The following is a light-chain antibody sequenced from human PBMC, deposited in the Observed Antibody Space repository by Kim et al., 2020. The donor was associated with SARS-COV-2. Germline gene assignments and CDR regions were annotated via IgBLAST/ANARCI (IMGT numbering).Light chain of an antibody. CDR1: SSDIGAYNY. CDR2: DVN. V-gene: IGLV2-14*03. CDR3: SSYAASSTVI. J-gene: IGLJ2*01. Sequence: QSALTQPASVSGSPGQSITISCTGTSSDIGAYNYVFWYQQHPDKAPKLIIYDVNKRPSGISSRFSGFKSDNTASLTIFGLQAEDEATYHCSSYAASSTVIFGGGTQLTVL.